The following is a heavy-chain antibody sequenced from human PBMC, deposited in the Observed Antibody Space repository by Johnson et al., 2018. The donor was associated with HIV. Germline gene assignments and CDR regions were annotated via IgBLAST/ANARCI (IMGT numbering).Heavy chain of an antibody. CDR1: GFTFSGYG. D-gene: IGHD4-11*01. J-gene: IGHJ3*02. Sequence: QVQLVESGGGVVQPGKSLRLSCAASGFTFSGYGMHWVRQAPDKGLEWVAVISYDGNNKYYADSVKGRFTISRDNSKNTLYLQINSLRAEDTAVYYWANLGDYSCINGFYIWGQGTIVTVFS. CDR3: ANLGDYSCINGFYI. V-gene: IGHV3-30*18. CDR2: ISYDGNNK.